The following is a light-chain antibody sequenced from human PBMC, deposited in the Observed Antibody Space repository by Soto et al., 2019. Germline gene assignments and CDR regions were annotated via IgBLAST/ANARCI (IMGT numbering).Light chain of an antibody. J-gene: IGLJ3*02. CDR2: EVS. V-gene: IGLV2-14*01. CDR3: SSYTSSSTV. Sequence: QSVLTQPASVSGSPGQSITISCTGTSSDVGGYNYVSWNQQHPGKAPKLMIYEVSNRPSGVSNRFSGSKSGNTASLTISGLQAEDEADYYCSSYTSSSTVFGGGTKLTVL. CDR1: SSDVGGYNY.